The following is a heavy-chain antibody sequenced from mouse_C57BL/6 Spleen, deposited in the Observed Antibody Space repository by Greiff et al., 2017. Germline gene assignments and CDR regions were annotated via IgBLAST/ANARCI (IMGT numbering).Heavy chain of an antibody. CDR2: ISSGSSTI. V-gene: IGHV5-17*01. CDR1: GFTFSDYG. CDR3: ARELRDYYAMDY. J-gene: IGHJ4*01. D-gene: IGHD1-1*01. Sequence: EVKLMESGGGLVKPGGSLKLSCAASGFTFSDYGMHWVRQAPEKGLEWVAYISSGSSTIYYADTVKGRFTISSDNAKNTLFLQMTSLRSEDTAMYYCARELRDYYAMDYWGQGTSVTVSS.